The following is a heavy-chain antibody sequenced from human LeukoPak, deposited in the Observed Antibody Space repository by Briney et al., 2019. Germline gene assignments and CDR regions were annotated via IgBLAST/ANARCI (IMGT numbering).Heavy chain of an antibody. V-gene: IGHV3-30*02. CDR2: VRYDGSEK. D-gene: IGHD4-11*01. J-gene: IGHJ4*02. Sequence: GGSLRLSCAASGFTFSNYGMHWVRQAPGKGLEWVTFVRYDGSEKYYTDSVKGRFTISRDNSKNTLYLQMNSLRAEDTAVYYCAKNLYSNYQNFDYWGQGTLVTVSS. CDR3: AKNLYSNYQNFDY. CDR1: GFTFSNYG.